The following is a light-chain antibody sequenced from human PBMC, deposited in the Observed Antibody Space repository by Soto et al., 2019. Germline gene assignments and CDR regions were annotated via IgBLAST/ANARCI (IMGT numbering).Light chain of an antibody. J-gene: IGKJ1*01. CDR1: QSVSSSY. CDR3: QLYGGSPKT. V-gene: IGKV3-20*01. Sequence: ENVLTQTPGTLSLSPGERATLSCRASQSVSSSYLAWYQQKPGQAPRLLIYGASNRATGIPDRFSGSGSGTDFTLTISRLDPEDFAVYYCQLYGGSPKTFGQGTKVEIK. CDR2: GAS.